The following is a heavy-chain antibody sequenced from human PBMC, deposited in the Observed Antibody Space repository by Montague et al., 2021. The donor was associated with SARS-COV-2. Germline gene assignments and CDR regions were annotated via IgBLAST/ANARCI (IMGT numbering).Heavy chain of an antibody. Sequence: SETLSLTCTVSGGSISNYYWSWIRQPPGRGLEWIGYIYYSGSTDYSPSLKSRVTISLDTSKNQFSLKVTSVTAADTAVYYCARGGDYYYYGLDVWGPGTTVTVSS. J-gene: IGHJ6*02. CDR3: ARGGDYYYYGLDV. CDR2: IYYSGST. D-gene: IGHD2-21*01. V-gene: IGHV4-59*01. CDR1: GGSISNYY.